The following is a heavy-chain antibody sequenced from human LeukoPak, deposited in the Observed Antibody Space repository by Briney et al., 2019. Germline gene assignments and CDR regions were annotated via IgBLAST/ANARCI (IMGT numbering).Heavy chain of an antibody. J-gene: IGHJ4*02. CDR1: GGSFSGYY. CDR2: INHSGST. CDR3: ARGGRIQLWPGYDY. D-gene: IGHD5-18*01. Sequence: NPSETLSLTCAVYGGSFSGYYWSWIRQPPGKGLEWIGEINHSGSTNYNPSLKSRVTISGDTSKNQFSLKLSSVTAADTAVYYCARGGRIQLWPGYDYWGQGTLVTVSS. V-gene: IGHV4-34*01.